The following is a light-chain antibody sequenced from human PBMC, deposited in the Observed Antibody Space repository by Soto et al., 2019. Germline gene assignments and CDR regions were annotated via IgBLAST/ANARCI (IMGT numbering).Light chain of an antibody. CDR2: KAS. J-gene: IGKJ1*01. CDR3: QHYKNYPWT. Sequence: DIQMTQSPSPLSASVRDSVTITCWASESVSNSLAWYQQKPGKAPKLLIYKASNLESGVPSRFSGSGSGTEFALTISSLQPDDFATYYCQHYKNYPWTFGQGTKVEIK. CDR1: ESVSNS. V-gene: IGKV1-5*03.